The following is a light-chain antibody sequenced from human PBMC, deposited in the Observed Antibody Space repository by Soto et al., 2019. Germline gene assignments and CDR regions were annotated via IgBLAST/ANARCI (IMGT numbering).Light chain of an antibody. CDR2: DAS. J-gene: IGKJ3*01. CDR1: QTVGIS. Sequence: LTQSPASLSLSPGERATISCRASQTVGISLAWYQHKPGQPPRLLIYDASKRATGIPARFGGSGSGTDFTLTISSLEPEDFAVYYCQQRTNWLFTFGPGTKVDIK. CDR3: QQRTNWLFT. V-gene: IGKV3-11*01.